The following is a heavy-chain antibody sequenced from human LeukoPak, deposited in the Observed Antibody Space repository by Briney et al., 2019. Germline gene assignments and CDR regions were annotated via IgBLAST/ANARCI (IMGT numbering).Heavy chain of an antibody. CDR2: ISYDGSNK. CDR1: GFTFSSYG. Sequence: GGSLRLSCAASGFTFSSYGMHWVRQAPGKGLEWGAVISYDGSNKYYAASVKGRFTISRDNSKNPLYLQMNSLRAEATAVYYCATGALSSSTWSFHSWGQGTPVTASS. CDR3: ATGALSSSTWSFHS. V-gene: IGHV3-30*03. D-gene: IGHD6-13*01. J-gene: IGHJ4*02.